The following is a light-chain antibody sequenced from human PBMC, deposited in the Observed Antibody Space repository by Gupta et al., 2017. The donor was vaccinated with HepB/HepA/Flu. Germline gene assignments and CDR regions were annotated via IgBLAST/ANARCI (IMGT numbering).Light chain of an antibody. CDR3: QQYGSSPWT. J-gene: IGKJ1*01. CDR1: QSVSSSY. V-gene: IGKV3-20*01. Sequence: EIVLTQSPGTLSLSPRERATLSCRASQSVSSSYLAWYQQRPGQAPRLLIYGASSRATGISDRFSGSGSGTDFTLTISRLEPEDFAVYYCQQYGSSPWTFGQGTKVESK. CDR2: GAS.